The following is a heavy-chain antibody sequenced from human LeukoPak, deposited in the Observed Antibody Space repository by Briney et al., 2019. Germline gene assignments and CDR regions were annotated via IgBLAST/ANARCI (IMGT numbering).Heavy chain of an antibody. CDR2: ISGSGGST. D-gene: IGHD6-13*01. Sequence: GGSLRLSCAASGFTFSSYAMSWVRQAPGKGLVWVSAISGSGGSTYYADSVKGRFTISRDNSKNTLYLQMNSLRAEDTAVYYCAKGGQQLVRFNWFDPWGQGTLVTVSS. CDR1: GFTFSSYA. J-gene: IGHJ5*02. CDR3: AKGGQQLVRFNWFDP. V-gene: IGHV3-23*01.